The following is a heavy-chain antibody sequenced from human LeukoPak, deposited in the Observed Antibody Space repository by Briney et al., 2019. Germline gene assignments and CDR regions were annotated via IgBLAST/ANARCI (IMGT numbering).Heavy chain of an antibody. CDR2: ISSDGFNE. J-gene: IGHJ6*02. CDR3: ARYSNHFYYSGMDV. Sequence: PGGSLRLSCAASGFSFSDYGMHWVRQDPGKGLEWVALISSDGFNEYYADSVRGRFTISRDTSKNTLYLQINSLKTEDTAIYYCARYSNHFYYSGMDVWGQGTTVTVSS. D-gene: IGHD2-21*01. CDR1: GFSFSDYG. V-gene: IGHV3-30-3*01.